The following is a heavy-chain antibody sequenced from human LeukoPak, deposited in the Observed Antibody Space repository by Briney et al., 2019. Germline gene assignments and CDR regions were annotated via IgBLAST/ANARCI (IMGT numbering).Heavy chain of an antibody. Sequence: GGSLRLSCAASGFTFSSYSMNWVRQAPGKGLEWVSYISGSSPIMSSSRSTIYYADSVKGRFTISRDNAKNSLYLQMNSLRAEDTAVYYCAMGNKRGTVGAGGNSRRFDYWGQGTLVTVSS. CDR1: GFTFSSYS. J-gene: IGHJ4*02. V-gene: IGHV3-48*01. CDR3: AMGNKRGTVGAGGNSRRFDY. D-gene: IGHD4-23*01. CDR2: ISGSSPIMSSSRSTI.